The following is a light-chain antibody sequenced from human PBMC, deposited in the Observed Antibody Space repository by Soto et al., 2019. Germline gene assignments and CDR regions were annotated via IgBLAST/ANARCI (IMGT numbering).Light chain of an antibody. Sequence: DIQMTQSPSTLSASVGDRVTITCRASQSISDLLAWYQQKPGKAPKLLIYKAYSLKSGVPSRFSGSGSGTEYTLTISIQQPDDFASYHCQQYNGYWTFGQGTKVEIK. J-gene: IGKJ1*01. CDR1: QSISDL. CDR3: QQYNGYWT. V-gene: IGKV1-5*03. CDR2: KAY.